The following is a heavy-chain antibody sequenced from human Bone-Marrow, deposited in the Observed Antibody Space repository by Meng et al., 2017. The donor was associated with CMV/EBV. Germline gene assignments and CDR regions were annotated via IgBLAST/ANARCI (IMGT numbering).Heavy chain of an antibody. J-gene: IGHJ4*02. CDR1: GYTFIAHY. CDR2: MNPNSGNT. V-gene: IGHV1-8*03. Sequence: ASVKVSCKASGYTFIAHYIHYFRQVPGQGLEWMGWMNPNSGNTGYAQKFQGRVTITRNTSISTAYMELSSLRSEDTAVYYCARGKITGASDYWGQGTLVTVSS. CDR3: ARGKITGASDY. D-gene: IGHD7-27*01.